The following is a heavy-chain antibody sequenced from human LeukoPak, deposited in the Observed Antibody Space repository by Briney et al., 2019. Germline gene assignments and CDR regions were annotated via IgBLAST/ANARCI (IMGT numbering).Heavy chain of an antibody. CDR1: GYTFTSYG. CDR2: ISVYNGNT. Sequence: ASVKVSCKASGYTFTSYGISWVRQAPGQGLEWMGWISVYNGNTNYAQKLQGRVTMTTDTSTSTAYMELRSLRSDDTAVYYCARDSIIPAAIPFDYWGQGTLVTVSS. V-gene: IGHV1-18*01. J-gene: IGHJ4*02. CDR3: ARDSIIPAAIPFDY. D-gene: IGHD2-2*01.